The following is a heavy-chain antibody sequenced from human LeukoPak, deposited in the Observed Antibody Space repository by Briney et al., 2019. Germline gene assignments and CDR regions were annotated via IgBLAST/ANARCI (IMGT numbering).Heavy chain of an antibody. CDR2: IIPIFGTA. CDR1: GGTFSSYA. V-gene: IGHV1-69*01. CDR3: AKSYSGYDLISFSVDY. D-gene: IGHD5-12*01. J-gene: IGHJ4*02. Sequence: SVKVSCKASGGTFSSYAISWVRQAPGQGLEWMGGIIPIFGTANYAQKFQGRVTITADESTSTAYMELSSLRSEDTAVYYCAKSYSGYDLISFSVDYWGQGTLVTVSS.